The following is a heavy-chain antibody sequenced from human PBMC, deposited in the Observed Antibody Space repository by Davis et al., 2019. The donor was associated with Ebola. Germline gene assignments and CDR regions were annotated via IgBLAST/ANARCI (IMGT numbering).Heavy chain of an antibody. CDR3: ARQAGWFDP. V-gene: IGHV4-59*08. Sequence: SETLSLTCTASGGSISSYYWSWIRQPPGKGLEWIGYIYYSGSTNYNPSLKSRVTISVDTSKNQFSLKLSSVTAADTAVYYCARQAGWFDPWGQGTLVTVSS. D-gene: IGHD6-13*01. CDR2: IYYSGST. CDR1: GGSISSYY. J-gene: IGHJ5*02.